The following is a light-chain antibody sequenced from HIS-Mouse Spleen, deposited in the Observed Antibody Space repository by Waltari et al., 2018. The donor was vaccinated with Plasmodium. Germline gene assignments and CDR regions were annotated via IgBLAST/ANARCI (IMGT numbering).Light chain of an antibody. J-gene: IGKJ1*01. CDR2: KAS. CDR1: QSISSW. V-gene: IGKV1-5*03. Sequence: DIQMTQSPSTLSASVGDRLTITCRACQSISSWLAWYQQKPGKAPKLLIYKASSLESGVPSRFSGSGSGTEFTLTISSLQPDDFATYYCQQYNSYSWTFGQGTKVEIK. CDR3: QQYNSYSWT.